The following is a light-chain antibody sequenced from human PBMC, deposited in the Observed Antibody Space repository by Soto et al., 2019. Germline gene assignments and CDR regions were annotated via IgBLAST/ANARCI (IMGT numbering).Light chain of an antibody. V-gene: IGKV3-15*01. Sequence: EIVMTQSPATLSVSPGERATLSCRASQSVSSNLAWYQQKPCQAPRLLIYGASTRATGIPARFSGSGSGTEFTLTISSLQSEDFAVYYCQQYNNWPQTFGPGTKVDIK. CDR2: GAS. J-gene: IGKJ3*01. CDR3: QQYNNWPQT. CDR1: QSVSSN.